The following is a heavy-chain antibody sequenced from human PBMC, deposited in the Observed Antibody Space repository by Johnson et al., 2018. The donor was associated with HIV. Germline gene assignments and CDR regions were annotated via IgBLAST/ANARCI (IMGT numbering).Heavy chain of an antibody. J-gene: IGHJ3*01. D-gene: IGHD1-26*01. CDR3: AKDPPGS. Sequence: VQLVESGGGVVQPGTSLRLSCAASGFTVSSNYMTWVRQAPGKGLEWVSLISWDGGRTYYADSVKGRFTISRDNRKNSLYLQMNSLRPEDTALYYCAKDPPGSWGQGTMVTVSS. CDR2: ISWDGGRT. CDR1: GFTVSSNY. V-gene: IGHV3-43D*03.